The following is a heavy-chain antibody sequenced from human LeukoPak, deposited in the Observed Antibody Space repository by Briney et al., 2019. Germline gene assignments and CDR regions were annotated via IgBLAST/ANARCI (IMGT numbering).Heavy chain of an antibody. V-gene: IGHV4-4*02. CDR3: ARGYCSGGSCYSYYYYNYMDV. D-gene: IGHD2-15*01. Sequence: SETLSLTCAVSGGSISSSTWWSWVRQPPGKGLEWIGEIYHSGSTDYNPSLKSRVTISVDKSKNQFSLKLSSVTAADTAVYYCARGYCSGGSCYSYYYYNYMDVWGKGTTVTVSS. CDR1: GGSISSSTW. J-gene: IGHJ6*03. CDR2: IYHSGST.